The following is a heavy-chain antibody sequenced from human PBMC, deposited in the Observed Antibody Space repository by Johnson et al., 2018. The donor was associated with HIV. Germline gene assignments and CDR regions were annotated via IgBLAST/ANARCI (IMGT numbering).Heavy chain of an antibody. CDR3: AKGGYSYGNAFDI. Sequence: VHLVESGGGLVQPGGSLRLSCAASGFTFSSYAMSWVRQAPGKGLEWVSAIIGSGGSTYYADSVKGRFTISRDNSKNTLYLQMNSLRAEDTAVYYCAKGGYSYGNAFDIWGQGTMVTVSS. D-gene: IGHD5-18*01. J-gene: IGHJ3*02. CDR2: IIGSGGST. V-gene: IGHV3-23*04. CDR1: GFTFSSYA.